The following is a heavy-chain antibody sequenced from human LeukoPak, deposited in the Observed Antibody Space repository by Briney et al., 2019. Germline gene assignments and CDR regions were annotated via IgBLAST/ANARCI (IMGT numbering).Heavy chain of an antibody. J-gene: IGHJ6*03. CDR2: ISGSGGST. CDR1: GFTFSSYA. Sequence: GVLRLSCAASGFTFSSYAMSWVRQAPGKGLEWVSAISGSGGSTYYADSVKGRFTISRDNSKNTLYLQMNSLRAEDTAVYYCAKVGGALGYYYYYYMDVWGQGTLVTVSS. CDR3: AKVGGALGYYYYYYMDV. V-gene: IGHV3-23*01. D-gene: IGHD3-3*01.